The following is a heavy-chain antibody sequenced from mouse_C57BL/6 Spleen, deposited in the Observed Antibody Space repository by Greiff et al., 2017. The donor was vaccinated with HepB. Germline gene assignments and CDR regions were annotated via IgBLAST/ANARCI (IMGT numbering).Heavy chain of an antibody. D-gene: IGHD1-1*01. CDR1: GYTFTDYY. CDR3: ARSDYYGSSWYFDV. J-gene: IGHJ1*03. Sequence: EVKLVESGPELVKPGASVKISCKASGYTFTDYYMNWVKQSHGKSLEWIGDINPNNGGTSYNQKFKGKATLTVDKSSSTAYMELRSLTSEDSAVYYCARSDYYGSSWYFDVWGTGTTVTVSS. V-gene: IGHV1-26*01. CDR2: INPNNGGT.